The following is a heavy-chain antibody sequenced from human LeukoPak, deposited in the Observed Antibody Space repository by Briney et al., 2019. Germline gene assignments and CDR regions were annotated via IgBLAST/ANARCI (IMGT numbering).Heavy chain of an antibody. Sequence: GGSLRLSCAASGFTFSSYGMNWVRQAPGKGLGWVSAISGNGANTYYADSVKGRFTIPRDNSKTTLYLQMNSLRAEDTALYYCTKLRDFYGSGTVSWGQGTLVTVSS. V-gene: IGHV3-23*01. CDR3: TKLRDFYGSGTVS. J-gene: IGHJ5*02. CDR2: ISGNGANT. D-gene: IGHD3-10*01. CDR1: GFTFSSYG.